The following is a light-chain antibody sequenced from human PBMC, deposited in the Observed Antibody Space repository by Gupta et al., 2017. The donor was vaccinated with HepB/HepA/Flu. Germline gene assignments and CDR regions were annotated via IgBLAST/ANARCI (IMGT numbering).Light chain of an antibody. Sequence: QAVLTQPSSLSASPGASASLTCALRSDIRVTTYRIYWYQQKPGSPPQYLLRYLSESEKHQGSGVPSRFSGSKDASATAGLLLISGLQSDDEDDYYCTIWHSNTWVFGGGTKLTVL. CDR1: SDIRVTTYR. J-gene: IGLJ3*02. V-gene: IGLV5-45*02. CDR3: TIWHSNTWV. CDR2: YLSESEK.